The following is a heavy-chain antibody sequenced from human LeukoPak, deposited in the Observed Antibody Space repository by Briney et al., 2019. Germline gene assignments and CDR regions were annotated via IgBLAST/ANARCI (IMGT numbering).Heavy chain of an antibody. CDR1: GYTFIRYA. D-gene: IGHD3-16*01. J-gene: IGHJ4*02. V-gene: IGHV7-4-1*02. CDR2: INMYTANP. CDR3: ARHDNDDDFDY. Sequence: ASVKVSCKASGYTFIRYAINWLRQVPGQGLEWMGWINMYTANPAYAQGFTERFVFSLDTSVSTAYLVISNLKAEDTAVYYCARHDNDDDFDYWGQGTLVTVSS.